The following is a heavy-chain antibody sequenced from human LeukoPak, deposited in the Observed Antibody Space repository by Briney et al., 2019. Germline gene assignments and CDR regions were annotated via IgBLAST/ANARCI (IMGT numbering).Heavy chain of an antibody. V-gene: IGHV3-48*01. CDR1: GFTFSSYS. J-gene: IGHJ5*02. CDR3: ARALRYFDWLSTSPEYNWFDP. D-gene: IGHD3-9*01. CDR2: ISRSSSTI. Sequence: QPGGSLRLSCAASGFTFSSYSMNWVRQAPGKGLEWVSYISRSSSTIYYADSVKGRFTISRDNAKNSLYLQMNSLRAEDTAVYYCARALRYFDWLSTSPEYNWFDPWGQGTLVTVSS.